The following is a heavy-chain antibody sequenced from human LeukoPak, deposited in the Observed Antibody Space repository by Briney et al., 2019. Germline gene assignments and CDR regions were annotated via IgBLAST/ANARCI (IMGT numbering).Heavy chain of an antibody. V-gene: IGHV4-39*01. Sequence: SETLSLTCTVSGGSMSSSYYYWGWNRQPPGKGLEWIGSISNSGNTYYNPSLKSPVTISVDTSKNQFSLKLSSLTAADTGVYYCAGGPRIAVAGRVYFAYWGQGTLVTVSS. CDR3: AGGPRIAVAGRVYFAY. CDR1: GGSMSSSYYY. D-gene: IGHD6-19*01. J-gene: IGHJ4*02. CDR2: ISNSGNT.